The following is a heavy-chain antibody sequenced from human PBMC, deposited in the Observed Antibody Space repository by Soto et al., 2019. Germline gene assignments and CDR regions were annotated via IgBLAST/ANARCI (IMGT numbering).Heavy chain of an antibody. D-gene: IGHD1-20*01. CDR3: AKADITTSYFDY. CDR1: GFTFSSYA. Sequence: GGSLRLSCAASGFTFSSYAMSWVRQAPGKGLEWVSAIRASGGSTYYADSVKGRFTISRDNSKNTLYLQMHSLRAEDTAVYYCAKADITTSYFDYWGQGTLVTVSS. CDR2: IRASGGST. V-gene: IGHV3-23*01. J-gene: IGHJ4*02.